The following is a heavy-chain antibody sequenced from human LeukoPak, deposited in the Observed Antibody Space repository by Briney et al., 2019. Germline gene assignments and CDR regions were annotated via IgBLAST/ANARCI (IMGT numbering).Heavy chain of an antibody. Sequence: GGSLRLSCAASGFTFNIYSMNWVPQAPGKGLKWLSYIAVGTRIHYADSVKGRFTISRDNAKNSVYLQMNSLRAEDTAVYYCARGGVAVAGVSYYFDPWGQGTLVTVSS. D-gene: IGHD6-19*01. J-gene: IGHJ4*02. CDR2: IAVGTRI. CDR3: ARGGVAVAGVSYYFDP. V-gene: IGHV3-48*01. CDR1: GFTFNIYS.